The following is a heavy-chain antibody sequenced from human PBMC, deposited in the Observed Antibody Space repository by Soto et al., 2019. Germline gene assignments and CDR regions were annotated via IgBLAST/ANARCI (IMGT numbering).Heavy chain of an antibody. Sequence: ASVQLSCKASGGTFSSYAISWVRQAPGQGLEWMGGIIPIFGTANYAQKFQGRVTITADESTSTAYMELSSLRSEDTAVYYCAREGTTRFGVVHYSYSVMDGCGQGTTVTVYS. J-gene: IGHJ6*02. CDR2: IIPIFGTA. CDR1: GGTFSSYA. CDR3: AREGTTRFGVVHYSYSVMDG. V-gene: IGHV1-69*13. D-gene: IGHD3-3*01.